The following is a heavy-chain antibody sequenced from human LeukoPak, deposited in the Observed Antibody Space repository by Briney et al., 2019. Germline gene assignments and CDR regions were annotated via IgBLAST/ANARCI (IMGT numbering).Heavy chain of an antibody. D-gene: IGHD1-26*01. CDR3: ARGQQWGIYYFDY. CDR1: GGSISSYY. Sequence: SSETLSLTCTVSGGSISSYYWSWIRQPPGKGVEWIGYIYYSGSTNYNPSLKSRVTISVDTSKNQFSLKLSSVTAADTAVYYCARGQQWGIYYFDYWGQGTLVTVSS. V-gene: IGHV4-59*12. CDR2: IYYSGST. J-gene: IGHJ4*02.